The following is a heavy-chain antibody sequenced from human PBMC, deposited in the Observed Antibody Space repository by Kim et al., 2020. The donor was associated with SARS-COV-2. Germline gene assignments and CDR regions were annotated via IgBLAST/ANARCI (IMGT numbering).Heavy chain of an antibody. V-gene: IGHV3-30*04. J-gene: IGHJ4*02. Sequence: GGSLRLSCAASGFTFSSYAMHWVRQAPGKGLEWVAVISYDGSNKYYVDSVKGRFTISRDNSKNTLYLQMNSLRAEDTAVYYCAREGAFGVVAAYFDYWGQGTLVTVSS. CDR3: AREGAFGVVAAYFDY. CDR1: GFTFSSYA. D-gene: IGHD2-15*01. CDR2: ISYDGSNK.